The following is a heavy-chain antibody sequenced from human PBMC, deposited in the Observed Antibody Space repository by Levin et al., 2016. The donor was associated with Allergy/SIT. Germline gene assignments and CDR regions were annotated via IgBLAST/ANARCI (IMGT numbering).Heavy chain of an antibody. CDR2: IIPILDIS. V-gene: IGHV1-69*04. D-gene: IGHD1-1*01. Sequence: SVKVSCKASGGTFSSYAISWVRQAPGQGLEWMGRIIPILDISNYAQKFQGRVTITADESANTAYMELTNLTSDDTAVYYCTGARTHWDVLGRWFDPWGQGTLVTVSS. CDR3: TGARTHWDVLGRWFDP. J-gene: IGHJ5*02. CDR1: GGTFSSYA.